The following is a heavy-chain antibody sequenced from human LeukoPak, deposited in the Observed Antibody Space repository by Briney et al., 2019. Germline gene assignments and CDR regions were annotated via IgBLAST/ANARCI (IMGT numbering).Heavy chain of an antibody. V-gene: IGHV4-4*07. CDR1: GDSMGRYY. D-gene: IGHD6-13*01. Sequence: SETLSLTCTVSGDSMGRYYWSFIRQPAGKGLEWIGRIHTSGTTWYNASLKSRVTISVDTSKSQFSLRLSSVTAADTAVYYCVAAGNSYYFDYWGQGTLVTVSS. J-gene: IGHJ4*02. CDR3: VAAGNSYYFDY. CDR2: IHTSGTT.